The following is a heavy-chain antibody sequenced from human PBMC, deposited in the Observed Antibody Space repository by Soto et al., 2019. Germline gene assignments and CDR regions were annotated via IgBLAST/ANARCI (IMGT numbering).Heavy chain of an antibody. CDR2: IYYSGST. CDR1: GGSISSSSYY. D-gene: IGHD3-3*01. V-gene: IGHV4-39*02. Sequence: PSETLSLTCTVSGGSISSSSYYWGWIRQPPGKGLEWIGSIYYSGSTYYNPSLKSRVTISVDTSKNQFSLKLSSVTAADTAVYYYARDPSSVLRFLEWPTSLFDPWGQGTLVTVSS. J-gene: IGHJ5*02. CDR3: ARDPSSVLRFLEWPTSLFDP.